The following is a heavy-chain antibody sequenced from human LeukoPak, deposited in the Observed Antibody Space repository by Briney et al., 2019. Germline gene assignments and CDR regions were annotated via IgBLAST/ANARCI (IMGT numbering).Heavy chain of an antibody. D-gene: IGHD6-13*01. J-gene: IGHJ4*02. Sequence: PGGSLRLSCAASGFTFSYYDMSWVRQAPGKGLEWVSTISSAGTTYYADSVKGRFTISRDNSKNTVYLQVNSLRDEDTAVYYCARDLEAANTYYFDYWGQGTMVTVSS. CDR1: GFTFSYYD. V-gene: IGHV3-66*01. CDR2: ISSAGTT. CDR3: ARDLEAANTYYFDY.